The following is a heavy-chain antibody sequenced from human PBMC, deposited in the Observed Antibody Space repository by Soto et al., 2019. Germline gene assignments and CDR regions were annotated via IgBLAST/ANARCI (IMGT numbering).Heavy chain of an antibody. Sequence: PGGSLRLSCAASGCTFSSYAMSWVRQSPGKGLEWVSAISGSGGSTYYADSVKGRFTISRDNSKNTLYLQMNSLRAEDTAVYYCATDSPNTTEGSDYWGQGTLVTVSS. V-gene: IGHV3-23*01. D-gene: IGHD1-1*01. CDR1: GCTFSSYA. J-gene: IGHJ4*02. CDR3: ATDSPNTTEGSDY. CDR2: ISGSGGST.